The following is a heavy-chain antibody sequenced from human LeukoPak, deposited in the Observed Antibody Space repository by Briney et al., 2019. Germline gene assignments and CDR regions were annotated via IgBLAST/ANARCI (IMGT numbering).Heavy chain of an antibody. D-gene: IGHD6-13*01. CDR1: GFTFDDYA. J-gene: IGHJ4*02. CDR3: AKEGSSQYYFDY. V-gene: IGHV3-9*01. Sequence: GGSLRLSCAASGFTFDDYAMHWVRQAPGKGLEWVSGISWNRGSIGYADSVKGRFTISRDNAKSSLYLQMNSLRAEDTALYYCAKEGSSQYYFDYWGQGTLVTVSS. CDR2: ISWNRGSI.